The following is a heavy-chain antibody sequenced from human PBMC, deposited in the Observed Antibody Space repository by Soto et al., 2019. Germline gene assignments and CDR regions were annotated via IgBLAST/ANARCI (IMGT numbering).Heavy chain of an antibody. CDR2: IYPGDSDT. CDR3: ARRIEASSGWYGSAQGAFDI. CDR1: GYSFTSYW. Sequence: GESLKISCKGSGYSFTSYWIGWVRQMLGKGLEWMGIIYPGDSDTRYSPSFQGQVTISADKSISTAYLQWSSLKASDTAMYYCARRIEASSGWYGSAQGAFDIWGQGTMVTVSS. V-gene: IGHV5-51*01. D-gene: IGHD6-19*01. J-gene: IGHJ3*02.